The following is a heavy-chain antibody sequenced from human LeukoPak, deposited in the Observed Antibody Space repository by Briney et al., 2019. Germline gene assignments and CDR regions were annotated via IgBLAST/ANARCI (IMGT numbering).Heavy chain of an antibody. D-gene: IGHD3-22*01. CDR2: INPSGGST. J-gene: IGHJ4*02. CDR1: GYTFTSYY. CDR3: ARVDPGYYYDSSGSYYFDY. V-gene: IGHV1-46*01. Sequence: ASVKVSCKASGYTFTSYYMHWVRQAPGQGLVWMGIINPSGGSTSYAQKFQGRVTMTRDTSTSTVYMELSSLRSEDTAVYYCARVDPGYYYDSSGSYYFDYWGQGTLVTVSS.